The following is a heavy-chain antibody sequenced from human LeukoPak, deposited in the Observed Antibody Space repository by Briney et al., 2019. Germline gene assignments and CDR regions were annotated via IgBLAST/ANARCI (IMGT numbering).Heavy chain of an antibody. Sequence: GGSLRLSCAASGFTFSSYSMNWVRQAPGQRLEWVSSITSGSSYIYYADSVKGRFTISRDNAKSSLYLQMDSLRAEDTAVYYCARDPYSGNYGAYYYYYMDVWGKGTTVTISS. V-gene: IGHV3-21*01. CDR2: ITSGSSYI. J-gene: IGHJ6*03. D-gene: IGHD1-26*01. CDR3: ARDPYSGNYGAYYYYYMDV. CDR1: GFTFSSYS.